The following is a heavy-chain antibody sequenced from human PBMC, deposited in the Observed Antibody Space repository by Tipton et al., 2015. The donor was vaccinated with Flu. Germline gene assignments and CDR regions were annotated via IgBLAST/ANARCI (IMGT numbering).Heavy chain of an antibody. D-gene: IGHD3-10*02. J-gene: IGHJ4*02. CDR1: GGSIGSNY. V-gene: IGHV4-59*05. Sequence: TLSLTCTVSGGSIGSNYWSWVRQPPGKRLELIGSIYPSGTTYYNPSLKSRVTISVDTSKSQFSLKLRSVTAADTAVYYCARLSYYDVDLKNFYFDYWGQGALVTVSS. CDR3: ARLSYYDVDLKNFYFDY. CDR2: IYPSGTT.